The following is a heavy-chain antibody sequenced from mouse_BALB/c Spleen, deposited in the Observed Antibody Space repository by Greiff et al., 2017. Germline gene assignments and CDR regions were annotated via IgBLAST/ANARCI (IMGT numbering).Heavy chain of an antibody. CDR2: INPNNGGT. CDR3: ARRGTGTAYFDY. CDR1: GYTFTDYN. J-gene: IGHJ2*01. Sequence: EVQRVESGPELVKPGASVKIPCKASGYTFTDYNMDWVKQSHGKSLEWIGDINPNNGGTIYNQKFKGKATLTVDKSSSTAYMELRSLTSEDTAVYYCARRGTGTAYFDYWGQGTTLTVSS. D-gene: IGHD4-1*01. V-gene: IGHV1-18*01.